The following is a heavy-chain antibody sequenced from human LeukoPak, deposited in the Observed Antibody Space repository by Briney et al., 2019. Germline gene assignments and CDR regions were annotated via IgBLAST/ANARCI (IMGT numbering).Heavy chain of an antibody. V-gene: IGHV1-69*06. CDR3: ARYWRDYYYYMDV. D-gene: IGHD2-8*02. Sequence: SVKVSCKASGGTFSSYAISWVRQAPGQGLEWMGGIIPIFGTANYAQKFQGRVTITADKSTSTAYMELSSLRSEDTAVYYCARYWRDYYYYMDVWGKGTTVTVSS. CDR1: GGTFSSYA. J-gene: IGHJ6*03. CDR2: IIPIFGTA.